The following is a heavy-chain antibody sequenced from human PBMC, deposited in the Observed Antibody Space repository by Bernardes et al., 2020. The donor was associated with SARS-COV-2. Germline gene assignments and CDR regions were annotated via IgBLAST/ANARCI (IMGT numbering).Heavy chain of an antibody. CDR3: AKTVSARRRYDAFDM. J-gene: IGHJ3*02. D-gene: IGHD1-26*01. CDR2: VGGSGLST. Sequence: GGSLRLSCAASGFTFRDYAMSWVRQAPGKGPEWVSTVGGSGLSTYYADSVKGRFTISRDNSQNTLHLQMNSLRVEDTAVYYCAKTVSARRRYDAFDMWGQGTKVIVSS. V-gene: IGHV3-23*01. CDR1: GFTFRDYA.